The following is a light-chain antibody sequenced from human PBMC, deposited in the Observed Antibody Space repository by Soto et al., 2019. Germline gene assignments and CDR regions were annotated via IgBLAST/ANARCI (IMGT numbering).Light chain of an antibody. Sequence: QSALTQHASVSGSPGQSITIPCSGRSSDLGGLNYVSWYQQHPGKVPKLIIYKVDNRPSGISDRFSASKSGNTASLTISGLQAEDEAHYYCSSYTTVPSPQWVFAGGTKVTVL. J-gene: IGLJ3*02. CDR3: SSYTTVPSPQWV. V-gene: IGLV2-14*01. CDR2: KVD. CDR1: SSDLGGLNY.